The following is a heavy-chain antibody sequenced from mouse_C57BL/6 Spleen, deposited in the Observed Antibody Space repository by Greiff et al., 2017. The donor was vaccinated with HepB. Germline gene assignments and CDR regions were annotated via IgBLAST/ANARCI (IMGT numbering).Heavy chain of an antibody. V-gene: IGHV1-81*01. Sequence: VQLVESGAELARPGASVKLSCKASGYTFTSYGISWVKQRTGQGLEWIGEIYPRSGNTYYNEKFKGKATLTADKSSSTAYMELRSLTSEDSAVYFCASANDYDGFAYWGQGTLVTVSA. J-gene: IGHJ3*01. CDR2: IYPRSGNT. D-gene: IGHD2-4*01. CDR3: ASANDYDGFAY. CDR1: GYTFTSYG.